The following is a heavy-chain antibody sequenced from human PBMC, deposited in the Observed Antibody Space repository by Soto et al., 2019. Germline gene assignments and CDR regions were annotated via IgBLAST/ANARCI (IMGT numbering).Heavy chain of an antibody. Sequence: GGSLRLSCAASGFTFSSYVMSWVRQAPGKGLEWVSIISVSGGTTYYADSVKGRFTISRDNAKNSLYLQMNSLRAEDTAVYYSARDQVHGAFNWGQGTLVTVSS. V-gene: IGHV3-23*01. D-gene: IGHD4-17*01. CDR2: ISVSGGTT. J-gene: IGHJ4*02. CDR1: GFTFSSYV. CDR3: ARDQVHGAFN.